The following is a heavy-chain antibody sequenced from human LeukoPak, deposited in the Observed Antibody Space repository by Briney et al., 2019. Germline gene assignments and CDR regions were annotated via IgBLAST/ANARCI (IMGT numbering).Heavy chain of an antibody. CDR3: ARDISGGFDI. CDR2: ISGYNGNT. Sequence: ASVKVSCKASGGTFSSYAISWVRQAPGQGLEWMGWISGYNGNTNYAQKFQGRITMTTDTSTSTAYMELRSLRSDDTAVYYCARDISGGFDIWGQGTMVTVSS. V-gene: IGHV1-18*01. CDR1: GGTFSSYA. J-gene: IGHJ3*02. D-gene: IGHD1-14*01.